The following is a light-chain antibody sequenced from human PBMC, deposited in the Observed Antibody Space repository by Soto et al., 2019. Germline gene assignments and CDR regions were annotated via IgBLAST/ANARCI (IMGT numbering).Light chain of an antibody. Sequence: QSVLTQPPSASGTPGQRVTISCSGSSSNIGTNTVIWYQQLPGTAPKLLIYTNNQRPSGVPDRFSGSKSGTSASLAISGHQSEDEADYYCAAWDDSLNVVVFGGGTQLTVL. CDR2: TNN. CDR1: SSNIGTNT. J-gene: IGLJ2*01. CDR3: AAWDDSLNVVV. V-gene: IGLV1-44*01.